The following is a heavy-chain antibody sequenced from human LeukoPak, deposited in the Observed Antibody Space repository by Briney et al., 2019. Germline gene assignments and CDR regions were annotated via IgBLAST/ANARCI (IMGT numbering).Heavy chain of an antibody. CDR3: ARGVGVYSNYPTYYYYYYMDV. D-gene: IGHD4-11*01. J-gene: IGHJ6*03. CDR2: INHSGST. V-gene: IGHV4-34*01. Sequence: PSETLSLTCAVYGGSFSGYYWSWIRQPPGKGLEWIGEINHSGSTNYIPSLKSRVTISVDTSKNQFSLKLSSETAADTAVYYCARGVGVYSNYPTYYYYYYMDVWGKGTTVTVSS. CDR1: GGSFSGYY.